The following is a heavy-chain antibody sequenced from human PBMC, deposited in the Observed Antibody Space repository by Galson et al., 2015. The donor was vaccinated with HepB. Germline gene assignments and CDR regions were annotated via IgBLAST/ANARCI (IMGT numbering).Heavy chain of an antibody. CDR2: IWYDGSNK. CDR3: ARDSTTVIRYYYYGMGV. J-gene: IGHJ6*02. D-gene: IGHD4-11*01. CDR1: GFTFSSYG. Sequence: SLRLSCAASGFTFSSYGMHWVRQAPGKGLEWVAVIWYDGSNKYYADSVKGRFTISRDNSKNTLYLQMNGLRAEDTAVYYCARDSTTVIRYYYYGMGVWGQGTTVTVSS. V-gene: IGHV3-33*01.